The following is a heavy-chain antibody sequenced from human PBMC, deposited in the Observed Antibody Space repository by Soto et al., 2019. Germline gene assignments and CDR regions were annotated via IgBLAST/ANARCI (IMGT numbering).Heavy chain of an antibody. D-gene: IGHD2-15*01. CDR2: IIPILGIA. Sequence: GASVKVSCKASGGTFSSYTISWVRQAPGQGLEWMGRIIPILGIANYAQKFQGRVTITADKSTSTAYMELSSLRSEDTAVYYCARPIPTFFCCCSCYPDVFYIWARGSLV. CDR1: GGTFSSYT. CDR3: ARPIPTFFCCCSCYPDVFYI. J-gene: IGHJ3*02. V-gene: IGHV1-69*02.